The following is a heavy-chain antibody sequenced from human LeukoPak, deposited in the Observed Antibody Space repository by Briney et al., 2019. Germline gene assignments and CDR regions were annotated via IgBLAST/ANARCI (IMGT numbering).Heavy chain of an antibody. CDR3: ARALAIVGATYASNYYYYMDV. Sequence: PSETLSLTCTVSGGSITSYYWSWIRQPPGKRLEWIGYIYYSGSTNYNPSLKSRVTMSVDTSKNQFSLKLSSVTAADTAVYYCARALAIVGATYASNYYYYMDVGGKGPRSPSP. J-gene: IGHJ6*03. D-gene: IGHD1-26*01. V-gene: IGHV4-59*12. CDR1: GGSITSYY. CDR2: IYYSGST.